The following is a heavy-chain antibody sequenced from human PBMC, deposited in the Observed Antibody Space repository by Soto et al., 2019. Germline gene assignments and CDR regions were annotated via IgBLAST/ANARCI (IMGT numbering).Heavy chain of an antibody. V-gene: IGHV4-34*01. CDR2: INHSVST. J-gene: IGHJ6*02. D-gene: IGHD3-10*01. CDR3: AREGRMILWFGELYGMDV. Sequence: SETLSLTCAVYGGSFSGYYWSWIRQPPGKELERIGEINHSVSTNYNPSLKSRVTISVDTSKNQFSLKLSSVTAADTAVYFFAREGRMILWFGELYGMDVWGQGTTVTVSS. CDR1: GGSFSGYY.